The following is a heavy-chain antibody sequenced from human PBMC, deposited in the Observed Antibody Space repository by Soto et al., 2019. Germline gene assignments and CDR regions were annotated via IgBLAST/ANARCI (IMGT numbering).Heavy chain of an antibody. CDR3: ARINKGYYYGMDV. CDR2: IYYSGST. J-gene: IGHJ6*02. Sequence: PSETLSLTCTVSGGSISSYYWSWIRQPPGKGLEWIGYIYYSGSTDYNPSLKSRVTISLDTSKSQFSLKLSSVTAADTAIYYCARINKGYYYGMDVWGQGTTVTVSS. CDR1: GGSISSYY. V-gene: IGHV4-59*01.